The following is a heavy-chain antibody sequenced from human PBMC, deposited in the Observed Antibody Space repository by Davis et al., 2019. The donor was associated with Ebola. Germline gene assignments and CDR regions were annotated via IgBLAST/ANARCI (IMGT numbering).Heavy chain of an antibody. CDR1: GYSFTSYW. Sequence: GESLKISCKGSGYSFTSYWIGRVRQMPGKGLGWMGNIYPGDSDTSYSPSFQGQVTISADKSISTAYLQLSSLKASDTAMYYCARLLGSTLNWFDPWGQGTLVTVSS. V-gene: IGHV5-51*01. CDR2: IYPGDSDT. J-gene: IGHJ5*02. D-gene: IGHD2-2*01. CDR3: ARLLGSTLNWFDP.